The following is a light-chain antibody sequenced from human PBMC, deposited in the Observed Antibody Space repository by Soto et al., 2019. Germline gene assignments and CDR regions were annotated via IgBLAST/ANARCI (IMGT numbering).Light chain of an antibody. CDR2: GAS. CDR3: QQLFDSPIT. V-gene: IGKV3-15*01. J-gene: IGKJ5*01. Sequence: IVMTQSPATLSVSPGERVTLSCRASQSTSSDVAWYQQKPGQPPTLLMYGASTRAIGIPARFSGSGSGTEFTLTITSLQPEDFATYYCQQLFDSPITFGQGTRLEIK. CDR1: QSTSSD.